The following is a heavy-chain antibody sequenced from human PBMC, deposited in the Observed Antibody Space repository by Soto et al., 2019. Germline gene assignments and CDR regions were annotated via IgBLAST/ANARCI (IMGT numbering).Heavy chain of an antibody. CDR2: ISGSGGST. CDR3: AKDRSSGHSFDY. D-gene: IGHD6-19*01. CDR1: GFTFSSYA. V-gene: IGHV3-23*01. J-gene: IGHJ4*02. Sequence: PGGSLRLSCAASGFTFSSYAMSWVRQAPGKGLEWVSAISGSGGSTYYADSVKGRFTISRDNSKNTLHLQMNSLRAEDTAVYYCAKDRSSGHSFDYWDKGTLVTVSS.